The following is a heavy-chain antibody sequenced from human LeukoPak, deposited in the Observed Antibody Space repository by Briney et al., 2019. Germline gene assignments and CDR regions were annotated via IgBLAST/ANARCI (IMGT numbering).Heavy chain of an antibody. D-gene: IGHD2-2*01. CDR2: ISSDGSST. J-gene: IGHJ4*02. CDR1: GFTFSDFW. CDR3: ARGLSASIADY. Sequence: GGSLRLSCAASGFTFSDFWMHWVRQAPGKGLVWVSRISSDGSSTTYADSVKGRFTISRDNAKSTLYLQMNSLRAEDTAIYYCARGLSASIADYGGQGTLVTVSA. V-gene: IGHV3-74*01.